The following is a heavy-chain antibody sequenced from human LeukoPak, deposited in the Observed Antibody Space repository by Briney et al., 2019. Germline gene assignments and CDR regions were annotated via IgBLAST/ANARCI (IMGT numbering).Heavy chain of an antibody. CDR2: INSDGGGA. Sequence: GGSLRLSCAASGITFGNNWMHWVRQGPGEGLGWISRINSDGGGAIYADSVKGRFTASRDNAKNTLYLQMNSLRAEDTAVYYCARDVPHNWFDTWGQGTLVTVSS. CDR3: ARDVPHNWFDT. J-gene: IGHJ5*02. V-gene: IGHV3-74*01. CDR1: GITFGNNW.